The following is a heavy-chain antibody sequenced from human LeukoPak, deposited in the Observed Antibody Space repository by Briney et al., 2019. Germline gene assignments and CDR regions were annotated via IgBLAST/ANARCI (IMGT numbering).Heavy chain of an antibody. V-gene: IGHV4-39*01. CDR1: GGSISSSSYY. CDR3: ARHQTVEKFYCSGGSCYPMPHGGFDN. J-gene: IGHJ4*02. CDR2: IFYRQNT. Sequence: EPSETLSLTCTVSGGSISSSSYYWGWVRQPPGKGLEWIGSIFYRQNTYYNPSLKSRLTISVDTSKNQFFLQLSSVTAADTAVYSCARHQTVEKFYCSGGSCYPMPHGGFDNWGQGTLVTVSS. D-gene: IGHD2-15*01.